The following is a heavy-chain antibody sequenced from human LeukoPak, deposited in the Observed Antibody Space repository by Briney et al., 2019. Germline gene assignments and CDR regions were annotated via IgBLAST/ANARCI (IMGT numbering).Heavy chain of an antibody. V-gene: IGHV3-15*01. CDR3: TTGNYDFWSGYYGDY. J-gene: IGHJ4*02. CDR1: GFTFSNAW. Sequence: AGGSLRLSCAASGFTFSNAWMSWVRQAPGKGLEWVGRIKSKTDGGTTDYAAPVKGRFTISRDDSKNTLYLQMNSLKTEDTAVYYCTTGNYDFWSGYYGDYWGQGTLVTVS. CDR2: IKSKTDGGTT. D-gene: IGHD3-3*01.